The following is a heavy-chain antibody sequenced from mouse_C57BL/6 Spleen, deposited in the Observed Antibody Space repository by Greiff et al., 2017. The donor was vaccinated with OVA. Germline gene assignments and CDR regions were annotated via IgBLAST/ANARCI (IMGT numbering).Heavy chain of an antibody. D-gene: IGHD2-4*01. Sequence: VQLQQSGAELVKPGASVKMSCKASGYTFTTYPIEWMKQNHGKSLEWIGNFHPYNDDTKYNEKFKGKATLTVGKSSSTVYLELSRLTSDDSAVYYCAVIYYDYDKGFAYWGQGTLVTVSA. V-gene: IGHV1-47*01. J-gene: IGHJ3*01. CDR3: AVIYYDYDKGFAY. CDR2: FHPYNDDT. CDR1: GYTFTTYP.